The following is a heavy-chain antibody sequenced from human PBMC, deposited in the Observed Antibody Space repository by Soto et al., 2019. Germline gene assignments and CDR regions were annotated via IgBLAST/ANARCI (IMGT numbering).Heavy chain of an antibody. CDR2: IWLDGSIK. Sequence: PGGSLRLSCAASGFTFSDYGMHWVRQAPGKGLEWVAVIWLDGSIKYYADSVKGRFTISRDNSKNTLYLQINSLRAEDTAIYYCARASGSFDYWGQGTLVTVSS. CDR1: GFTFSDYG. CDR3: ARASGSFDY. J-gene: IGHJ4*02. V-gene: IGHV3-33*01.